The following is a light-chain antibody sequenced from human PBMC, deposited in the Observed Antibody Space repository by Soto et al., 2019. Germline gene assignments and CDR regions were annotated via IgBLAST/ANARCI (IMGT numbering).Light chain of an antibody. J-gene: IGKJ4*01. Sequence: EIVMTQSPANLSVSPGESVSLSCRASQTISDNLAWYQQKPGLPPRLLIYHTSTRASGVPARFSGSGSGTDFSLTIRSLQSEDFAVYYCQRYDSWPLIFGGGTKV. CDR2: HTS. V-gene: IGKV3-15*01. CDR1: QTISDN. CDR3: QRYDSWPLI.